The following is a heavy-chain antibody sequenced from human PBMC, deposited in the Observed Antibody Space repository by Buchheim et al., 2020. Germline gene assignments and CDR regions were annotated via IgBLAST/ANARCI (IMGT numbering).Heavy chain of an antibody. J-gene: IGHJ4*02. D-gene: IGHD2-21*01. Sequence: QVQLVESGGGVVQPGRSLRLSCAASGFTFSTYGMHWVRQAPGNGLEWVALIPYDGSNKNYADSVKGRFTISRDNSKHTLYLQMTSLRAEDTAVYYCAKDHGDWNFDYWGQGTL. CDR2: IPYDGSNK. V-gene: IGHV3-30*18. CDR1: GFTFSTYG. CDR3: AKDHGDWNFDY.